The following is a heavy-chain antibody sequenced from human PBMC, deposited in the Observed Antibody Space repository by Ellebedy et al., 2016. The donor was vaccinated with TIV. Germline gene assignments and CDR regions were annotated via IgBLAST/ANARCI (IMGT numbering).Heavy chain of an antibody. J-gene: IGHJ4*02. CDR1: GFTFSSYA. V-gene: IGHV3-30-3*01. CDR2: ISYDGSNK. Sequence: GESLKISCAASGFTFSSYAMHWVRQAPGKGLEWVAVISYDGSNKYYADSVKGRFTISRDNSKNTLYLQMNSLRAEDTAVYYCARDLVKNGWLQLRWGQGTLVTVSS. CDR3: ARDLVKNGWLQLR. D-gene: IGHD5-24*01.